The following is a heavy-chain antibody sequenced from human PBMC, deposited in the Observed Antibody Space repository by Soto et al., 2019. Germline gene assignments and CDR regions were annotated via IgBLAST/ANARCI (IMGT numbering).Heavy chain of an antibody. CDR2: IYDSGST. CDR1: DASTSGSY. V-gene: IGHV4-59*01. CDR3: ARQEGGVAGIKALDY. J-gene: IGHJ4*02. Sequence: PCATPSLTRTVSDASTSGSYWGWIRQPPGKGLEWIGYIYDSGSTNYNPSLKSRVTISVDTSKNQFSLKLSSVTAADTAVYYCARQEGGVAGIKALDYWGQGTLVTVSS. D-gene: IGHD6-19*01.